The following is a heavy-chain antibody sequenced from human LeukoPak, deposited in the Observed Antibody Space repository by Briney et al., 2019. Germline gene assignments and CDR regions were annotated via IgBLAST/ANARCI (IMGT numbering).Heavy chain of an antibody. CDR1: GGSVSSGFYY. Sequence: SETLSLTCTVSGGSVSSGFYYWSWIRQPPVKGLEWIGYIYGSGSTKYNPSLRSRVTVSVDTSKNQFSLKLSSVTAADTAVYYCAARGQGSSLSYFEYWGQGTLVTVSS. CDR2: IYGSGST. D-gene: IGHD3-10*01. J-gene: IGHJ4*02. CDR3: AARGQGSSLSYFEY. V-gene: IGHV4-61*01.